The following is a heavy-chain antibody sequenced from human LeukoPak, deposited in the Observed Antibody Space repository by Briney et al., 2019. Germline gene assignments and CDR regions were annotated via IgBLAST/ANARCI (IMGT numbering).Heavy chain of an antibody. Sequence: GGSLRLSCAASGFTVSSNYMSWVRQAPGKGLEWVSVISDSGGRTFYADSVKGRFTISRDNSKNTLYLQINSLRAEDTAVYYCAKDSYDTSIWGQGTLVTVSA. CDR1: GFTVSSNY. D-gene: IGHD3-22*01. CDR3: AKDSYDTSI. CDR2: ISDSGGRT. J-gene: IGHJ4*02. V-gene: IGHV3-23*01.